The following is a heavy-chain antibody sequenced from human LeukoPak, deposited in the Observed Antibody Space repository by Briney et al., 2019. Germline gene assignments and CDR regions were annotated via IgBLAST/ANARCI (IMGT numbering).Heavy chain of an antibody. D-gene: IGHD1-7*01. CDR2: IYTSGST. J-gene: IGHJ5*02. Sequence: SETLSLTCTVSGGSISSGSYYWSWIRQPAGKGLEWIGRIYTSGSTNYNPSLKSRFTISVDTSKNQFSLKLSSVTAAGTAVYYCARTVTGTTWFDPWGQGTLVTVSS. V-gene: IGHV4-61*02. CDR3: ARTVTGTTWFDP. CDR1: GGSISSGSYY.